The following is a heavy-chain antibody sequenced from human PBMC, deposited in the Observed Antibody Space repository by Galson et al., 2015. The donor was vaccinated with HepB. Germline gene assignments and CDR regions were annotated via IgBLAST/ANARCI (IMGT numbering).Heavy chain of an antibody. J-gene: IGHJ4*02. D-gene: IGHD5-18*01. CDR3: ARDRQTAMVPSRPIY. CDR2: ISYDGSNK. V-gene: IGHV3-30-3*01. Sequence: SLRLSCAASGFTFSSYAMHWVRQAPGKGLEWVAVISYDGSNKYYADSVKGRFTISRDNSKNTLYLQMNSLRAEDTAVYYCARDRQTAMVPSRPIYWGQGTLVTVSS. CDR1: GFTFSSYA.